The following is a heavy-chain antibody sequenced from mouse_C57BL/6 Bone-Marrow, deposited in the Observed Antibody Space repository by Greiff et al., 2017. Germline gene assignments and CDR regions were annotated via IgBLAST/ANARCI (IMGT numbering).Heavy chain of an antibody. D-gene: IGHD2-10*01. CDR3: ASLLSSPY. CDR1: GFNIKDYY. Sequence: EVQLQQSGAELVKPGASVKLSCTASGFNIKDYYMHWVKQRTEQGLEWIGRIDPEDGGTKYAPQFQGKATITADPSSNTAYLPLSSLTSEDTAVYSCASLLSSPYWGQGTTLTVSS. CDR2: IDPEDGGT. V-gene: IGHV14-2*01. J-gene: IGHJ2*01.